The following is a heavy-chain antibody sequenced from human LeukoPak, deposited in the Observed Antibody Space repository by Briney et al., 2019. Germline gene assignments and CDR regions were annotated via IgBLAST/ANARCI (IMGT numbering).Heavy chain of an antibody. CDR2: ISTYNTNT. CDR3: ARDSLLDY. V-gene: IGHV1-18*01. Sequence: GASVKVSCKASGYTFTSHGISWVRRAPGQGLEWMGWISTYNTNTNYAQKLQGRVTMTTDTSTSTAYMELRSLRSDDTAVYYCARDSLLDYWGQGILVTVSS. J-gene: IGHJ4*02. CDR1: GYTFTSHG.